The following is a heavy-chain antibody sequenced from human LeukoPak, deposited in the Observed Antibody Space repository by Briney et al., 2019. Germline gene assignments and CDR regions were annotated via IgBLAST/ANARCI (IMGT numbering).Heavy chain of an antibody. Sequence: GGSLRLSCAASGFTFSNYSMNWVRQAPGKGLEWVSSIRNNGSNIYYADSVKGRFTISRDNSKNSLFLQMNSLRAEDTAVYYCERGGCGGDGPLLFDYWGQGTLVTVSS. D-gene: IGHD2-21*02. V-gene: IGHV3-21*01. CDR1: GFTFSNYS. CDR3: ERGGCGGDGPLLFDY. CDR2: IRNNGSNI. J-gene: IGHJ4*02.